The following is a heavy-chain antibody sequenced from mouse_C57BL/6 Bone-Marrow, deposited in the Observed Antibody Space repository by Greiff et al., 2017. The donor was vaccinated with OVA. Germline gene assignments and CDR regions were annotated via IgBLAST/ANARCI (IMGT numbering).Heavy chain of an antibody. CDR1: GFTFSNYW. J-gene: IGHJ4*01. CDR2: IRLKSDNYAT. V-gene: IGHV6-3*01. Sequence: EVQRVESGGGLVQPGGSMKLSCVASGFTFSNYWMNWVRQSPEKGLEWVAQIRLKSDNYATHYAESVKGRFTISRDDSKSSVYLQMNNLRAEDTGIYYCTGSGYFGNYYAMDYWGQGTSVTVSS. D-gene: IGHD2-3*01. CDR3: TGSGYFGNYYAMDY.